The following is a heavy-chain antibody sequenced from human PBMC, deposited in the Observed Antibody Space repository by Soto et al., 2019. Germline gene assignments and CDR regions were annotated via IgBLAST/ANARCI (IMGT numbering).Heavy chain of an antibody. CDR1: GFTFSSYD. V-gene: IGHV3-13*01. J-gene: IGHJ3*02. D-gene: IGHD3-10*01. CDR2: IGTAGDT. Sequence: GGSLRLSCAASGFTFSSYDMHWVRQATGKCLEWVSAIGTAGDTYYPGSVKGRFTISRENAKNSLYLQMNSLRAGDTAVYYCASERRYGSGRGVAFDIWGQGTMVTVSS. CDR3: ASERRYGSGRGVAFDI.